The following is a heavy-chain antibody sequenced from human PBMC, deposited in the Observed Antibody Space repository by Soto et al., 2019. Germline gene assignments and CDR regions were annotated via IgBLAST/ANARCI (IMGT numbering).Heavy chain of an antibody. Sequence: SETLSLTCTVSGGSISSYYWSWIRQPPGKGLEWIGYIYYSGSTNYNPSLKSRVTISVDTSKNQFSLKLSSVTAADTAVYYCARASSDTYYYDSSGLALAFDYWGQGTLVTVSS. D-gene: IGHD3-22*01. J-gene: IGHJ4*02. CDR3: ARASSDTYYYDSSGLALAFDY. CDR2: IYYSGST. CDR1: GGSISSYY. V-gene: IGHV4-59*01.